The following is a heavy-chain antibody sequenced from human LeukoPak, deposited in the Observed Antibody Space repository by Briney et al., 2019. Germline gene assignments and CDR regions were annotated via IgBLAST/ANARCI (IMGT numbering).Heavy chain of an antibody. CDR2: ILGSGGGDST. CDR1: GFTFSSYA. CDR3: AKEEWLGKMNYFDY. J-gene: IGHJ4*02. V-gene: IGHV3-23*01. D-gene: IGHD3-3*01. Sequence: GGSLRLSCAASGFTFSSYAMSWVRQAPGKGLEWVSSILGSGGGDSTYYADSVKGRFTISRDNSKNTLYLQMNSLRVDDTAVYYCAKEEWLGKMNYFDYWGQGTLVTVSS.